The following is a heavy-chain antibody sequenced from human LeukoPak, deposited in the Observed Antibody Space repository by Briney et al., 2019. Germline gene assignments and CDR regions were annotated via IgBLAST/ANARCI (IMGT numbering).Heavy chain of an antibody. D-gene: IGHD3-3*02. Sequence: PGGSLRLSCAASGFTFSSYAMSWVRQAPGKGLEWVSYITGSGGSTLYADSAKGRFTVSRDNSKNTLYLQMNSLRAEDTAVYFCAKGLSIASSFFDYWGQGTLVTVSS. CDR2: ITGSGGST. V-gene: IGHV3-23*01. J-gene: IGHJ4*02. CDR1: GFTFSSYA. CDR3: AKGLSIASSFFDY.